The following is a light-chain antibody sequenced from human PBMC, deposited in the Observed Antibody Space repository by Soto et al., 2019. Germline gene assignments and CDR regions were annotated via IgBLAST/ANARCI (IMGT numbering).Light chain of an antibody. V-gene: IGLV2-8*01. Sequence: QSALTQPPSASGSPGQSVTISCTGTSTDVGGYNYVSWYQQHPGKAPKLMMFEVSKRPSWVPDRFSGSKFGNTASLNVSGLQAEDEADYYCASYGGNNNLLFGGGTKLTVL. CDR2: EVS. CDR1: STDVGGYNY. J-gene: IGLJ2*01. CDR3: ASYGGNNNLL.